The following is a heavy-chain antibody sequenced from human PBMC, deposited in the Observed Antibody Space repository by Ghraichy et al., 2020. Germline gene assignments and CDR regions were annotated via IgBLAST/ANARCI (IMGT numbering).Heavy chain of an antibody. Sequence: ASVKVSCKASGYTFTNYYMHWVRQAPGQGLDWMGRINPSGGSTNYAQKFQGRVTMTRDTSTSTVYMELRSLRSEDTAIFFCAREGGCPYMNNWFDPWGQGTLVTVSA. J-gene: IGHJ5*02. CDR2: INPSGGST. CDR3: AREGGCPYMNNWFDP. V-gene: IGHV1-46*01. CDR1: GYTFTNYY.